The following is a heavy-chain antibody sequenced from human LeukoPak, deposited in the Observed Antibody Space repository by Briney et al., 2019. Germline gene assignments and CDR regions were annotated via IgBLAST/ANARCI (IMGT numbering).Heavy chain of an antibody. D-gene: IGHD3-9*01. CDR1: GYTFTGYY. CDR2: INPNSGGT. Sequence: GASVKVSCKASGYTFTGYYMHWVRQAPGQGLEWMGWINPNSGGTNYAQKFQGRVTMTRDTSISTAYMELSRLRSDDTAVYYCARSLGWCTDILTGYCNWFDPWGQGTLVTVSS. J-gene: IGHJ5*02. CDR3: ARSLGWCTDILTGYCNWFDP. V-gene: IGHV1-2*02.